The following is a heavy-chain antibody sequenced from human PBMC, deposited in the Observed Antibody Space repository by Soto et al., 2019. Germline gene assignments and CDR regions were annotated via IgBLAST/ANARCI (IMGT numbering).Heavy chain of an antibody. J-gene: IGHJ1*01. V-gene: IGHV3-7*03. D-gene: IGHD2-2*02. CDR2: IKQDGSEK. Sequence: GRSLRLSCAASAFTFSSNWMSWVRQAPGKGLEWVANIKQDGSEKYYVDSVKGRFTISRDNAKNSLYLQMNSLRAADTAGYYFAGATELLYIGEYCRRWGKGTLVTVAS. CDR3: AGATELLYIGEYCRR. CDR1: AFTFSSNW.